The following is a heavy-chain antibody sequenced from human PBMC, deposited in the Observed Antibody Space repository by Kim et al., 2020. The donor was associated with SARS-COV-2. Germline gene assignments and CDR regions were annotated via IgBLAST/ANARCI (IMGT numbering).Heavy chain of an antibody. CDR2: ISASGGDT. CDR1: GFTCTSYA. CDR3: AEDLLSHHFDSSGYYFFES. D-gene: IGHD3-22*01. V-gene: IGHV3-23*01. Sequence: GGSLRLSCAVSGFTCTSYAMTWVRQAPGRGLEWVSSISASGGDTYYADSVQGRFTISSDISKNTVYLQMNDLRAEDTAVYYCAEDLLSHHFDSSGYYFFESWGQGTLVTVST. J-gene: IGHJ4*02.